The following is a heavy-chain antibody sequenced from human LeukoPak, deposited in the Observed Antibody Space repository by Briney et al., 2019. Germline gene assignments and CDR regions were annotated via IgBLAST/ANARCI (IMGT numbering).Heavy chain of an antibody. D-gene: IGHD3-22*01. J-gene: IGHJ4*02. V-gene: IGHV3-23*01. Sequence: GGSLRLSCAASGFTFSSYAMGWVRQAPGKGLEWVSAISGGGGSTYYADSVKGRFTISRDNSKNTLYLQMNSLRAEDTAVYYCAKDQGIVVVSYPDYWGQGTLVTVSS. CDR3: AKDQGIVVVSYPDY. CDR1: GFTFSSYA. CDR2: ISGGGGST.